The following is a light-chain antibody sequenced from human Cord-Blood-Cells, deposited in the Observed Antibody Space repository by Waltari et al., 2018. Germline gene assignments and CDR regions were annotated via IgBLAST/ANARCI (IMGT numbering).Light chain of an antibody. Sequence: QSALTQPASVSGSPGQSITIACTGTSSDVGGYNYVSWYQQHPGKDAKLMIYDVSKRPSGVSNRFSGSKSGNTASLTISGLQAEDEADYYCSSYTSSSTWVFGGGTKLTVL. V-gene: IGLV2-14*01. CDR2: DVS. J-gene: IGLJ3*02. CDR3: SSYTSSSTWV. CDR1: SSDVGGYNY.